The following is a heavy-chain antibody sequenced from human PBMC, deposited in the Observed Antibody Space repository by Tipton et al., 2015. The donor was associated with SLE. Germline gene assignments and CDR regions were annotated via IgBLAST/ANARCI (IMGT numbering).Heavy chain of an antibody. V-gene: IGHV4-59*01. J-gene: IGHJ5*02. D-gene: IGHD2-2*01. CDR3: ARGYWSSTSCYGVWFDP. Sequence: TLSLTCTVSGGSISSYYWSWIRQPPGKGLEWIGYIYYSGSTNYNPSLKSRVTISVDTSKNQFSLKLSSVTAADTAVYYCARGYWSSTSCYGVWFDPWGQGTLVTVAS. CDR1: GGSISSYY. CDR2: IYYSGST.